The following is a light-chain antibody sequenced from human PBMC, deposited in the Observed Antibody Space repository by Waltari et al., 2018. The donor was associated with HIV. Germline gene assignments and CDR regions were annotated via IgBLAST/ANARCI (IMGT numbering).Light chain of an antibody. J-gene: IGKJ4*01. CDR2: YAS. CDR1: QGISSA. V-gene: IGKV1-13*02. CDR3: QQFNSYPLT. Sequence: AIQLTQSPSSLSASVGDRVTITCRASQGISSALAWYQQKPGKAPNLLIYYASSLESGGPSRFSGSGSGRDCTLTISSLQPEDFATYYCQQFNSYPLTFGGGTKVEI.